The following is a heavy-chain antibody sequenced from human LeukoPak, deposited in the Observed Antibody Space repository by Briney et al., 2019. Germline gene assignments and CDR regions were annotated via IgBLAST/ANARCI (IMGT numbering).Heavy chain of an antibody. D-gene: IGHD3-10*01. CDR1: GYTFTGYY. Sequence: ASVKVSCKASGYTFTGYYMHWVRQAPGQGLEWMGWINPNSGGTNYAQQFQGRVTMTRDTSISTAYMELSRLRSDDPAVYYCGRDAVITMVRGVIGDFDYWGQGTLVTVSS. CDR3: GRDAVITMVRGVIGDFDY. J-gene: IGHJ4*02. V-gene: IGHV1-2*02. CDR2: INPNSGGT.